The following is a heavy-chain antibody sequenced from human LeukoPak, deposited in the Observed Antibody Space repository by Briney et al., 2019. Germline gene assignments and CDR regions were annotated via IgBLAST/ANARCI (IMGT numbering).Heavy chain of an antibody. V-gene: IGHV5-51*01. CDR1: GYSFTSYW. Sequence: GESLKISCKGSGYSFTSYWIGWVRQMPGKGLEWMGIIYPGDSDTRYSPSFQGQVTISADKSISTAYLQWSSLKASDTAMYYCARLTDYYYDSSGYYSKPEFDIWGQGTMVTVSS. CDR3: ARLTDYYYDSSGYYSKPEFDI. CDR2: IYPGDSDT. J-gene: IGHJ3*02. D-gene: IGHD3-22*01.